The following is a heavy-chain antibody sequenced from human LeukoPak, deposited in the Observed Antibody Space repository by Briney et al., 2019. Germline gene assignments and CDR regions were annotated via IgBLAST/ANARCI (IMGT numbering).Heavy chain of an antibody. J-gene: IGHJ4*02. CDR3: AKDVAYYYDSSGYALPYYFDY. Sequence: GGSLRLSCAASGLTFSSYAMSWVRQAPGKGLEWVSAISGSGGSTYYADSVKGRFTISRDNSKNTLYLQMNSLRAEDTAVYRCAKDVAYYYDSSGYALPYYFDYWGQGTLVTVSS. D-gene: IGHD3-22*01. CDR1: GLTFSSYA. CDR2: ISGSGGST. V-gene: IGHV3-23*01.